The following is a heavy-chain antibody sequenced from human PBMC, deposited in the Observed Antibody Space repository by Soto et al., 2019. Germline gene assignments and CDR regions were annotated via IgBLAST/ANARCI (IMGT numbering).Heavy chain of an antibody. CDR2: IYFSGSP. V-gene: IGHV4-39*01. J-gene: IGHJ4*02. D-gene: IGHD1-26*01. Sequence: SETLSLTCAVSGGSIINTNYYWGWVRQPPGKGLECIGSIYFSGSPYYNPSLKSRVTISVDTSKNQFSLKLSSVTAADTAVYYFAFFIVGATGVFYFWARGTLVTVSS. CDR1: GGSIINTNYY. CDR3: AFFIVGATGVFYF.